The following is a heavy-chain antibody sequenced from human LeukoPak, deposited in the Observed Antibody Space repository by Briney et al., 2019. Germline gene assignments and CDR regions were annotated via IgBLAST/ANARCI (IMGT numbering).Heavy chain of an antibody. Sequence: PGGSLRLSCAASGFTLSSNTMNWVRKAPGKGLEWVSSISSSSSYIYYADSVKGRFTISRDNAKNSLYLQMNSLRAEDTAVYYCASEVIKSRDVWGKGTTVTVSS. J-gene: IGHJ6*04. CDR3: ASEVIKSRDV. D-gene: IGHD2/OR15-2a*01. V-gene: IGHV3-21*01. CDR2: ISSSSSYI. CDR1: GFTLSSNT.